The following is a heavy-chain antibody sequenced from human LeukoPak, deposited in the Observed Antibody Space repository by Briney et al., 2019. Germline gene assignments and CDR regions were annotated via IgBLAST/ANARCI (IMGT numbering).Heavy chain of an antibody. J-gene: IGHJ4*02. CDR3: ARLVGATPGYYFDY. CDR1: GYSFTSYW. Sequence: GGSLKISCKGSGYSFTSYWIGCVRQMPGKGLEWMGIIYPGDSNTRYSPSFQGQVTISADKSISTACLKWSSLEASDTAMYYCARLVGATPGYYFDYWGQGTLVTVSS. V-gene: IGHV5-51*01. CDR2: IYPGDSNT. D-gene: IGHD1-26*01.